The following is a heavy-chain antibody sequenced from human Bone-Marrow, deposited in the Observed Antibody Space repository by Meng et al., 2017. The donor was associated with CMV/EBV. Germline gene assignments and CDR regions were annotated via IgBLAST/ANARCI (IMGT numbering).Heavy chain of an antibody. CDR1: GFTFSSYS. CDR3: ARDSIHCSSTSCYLDY. Sequence: GESLKISCAASGFTFSSYSMNWVRQAPGKGLEWVSSISSSSSYIYYADSVKGRFTISRYNAKNSLYLQMNSLRAEDTAVYYCARDSIHCSSTSCYLDYWGQGTLVTVSS. V-gene: IGHV3-21*01. D-gene: IGHD2-2*01. J-gene: IGHJ4*02. CDR2: ISSSSSYI.